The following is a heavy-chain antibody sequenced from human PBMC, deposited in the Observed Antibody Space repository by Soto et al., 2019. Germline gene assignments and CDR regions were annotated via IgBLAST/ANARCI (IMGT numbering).Heavy chain of an antibody. CDR1: GYTFSTSG. CDR2: ISGYNGNT. Sequence: QVQLVQSGAEVKKPGASVKVSCKASGYTFSTSGITWVRQAPGQGLEWMGWISGYNGNTIYAQKLQGRVTMTTETSTTTAYMELRSLRSDDTAVYYCAKTPHYDSSGYHSWFDLWGQGTLVTVSS. J-gene: IGHJ5*02. CDR3: AKTPHYDSSGYHSWFDL. D-gene: IGHD3-22*01. V-gene: IGHV1-18*01.